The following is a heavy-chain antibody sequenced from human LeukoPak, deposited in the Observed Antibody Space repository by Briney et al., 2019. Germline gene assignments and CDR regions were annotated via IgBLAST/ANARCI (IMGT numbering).Heavy chain of an antibody. CDR1: GGSISSGGYY. D-gene: IGHD3-9*01. V-gene: IGHV4-30-2*01. J-gene: IGHJ4*02. CDR2: IYHSGST. Sequence: SQTLSLTCTVSGGSISSGGYYWSWIRQPPGKGLEWIGYIYHSGSTYYNPSLKCRVTISVDRSKNQFSLKLSSVTAADTAMYYCARSQRSQDPLRYFDWLFDYWDQGTLVTVSS. CDR3: ARSQRSQDPLRYFDWLFDY.